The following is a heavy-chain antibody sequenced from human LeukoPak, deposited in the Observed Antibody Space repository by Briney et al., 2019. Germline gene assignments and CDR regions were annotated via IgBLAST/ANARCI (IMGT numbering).Heavy chain of an antibody. V-gene: IGHV4-4*07. CDR1: GGSISSYY. CDR3: ARTLDFWSGYDYYYMDV. Sequence: AETLSLTCTVSGGSISSYYWSWIRQPAGKGLEWIGRIYTSGSTNYNPSLKSRVTISVDKSKNQFSLKLSSVTAADTAVYYCARTLDFWSGYDYYYMDVWGKGTTVTVPS. CDR2: IYTSGST. J-gene: IGHJ6*03. D-gene: IGHD3-3*01.